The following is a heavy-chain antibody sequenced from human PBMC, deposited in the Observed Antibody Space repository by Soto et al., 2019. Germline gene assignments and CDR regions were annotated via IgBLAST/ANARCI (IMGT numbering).Heavy chain of an antibody. CDR1: GGSISSSSYY. J-gene: IGHJ4*02. CDR2: IYYSGST. CDR3: ARRGEAGDY. Sequence: QLQLQESGPGLVKPSEPLSLTCTVSGGSISSSSYYWGWIRQPPGKGLEWIGSIYYSGSTYYNPSLKGRVTISVDTSKNQFSLKLSSVTAADTAVYYCARRGEAGDYWGQGTLVTVSS. D-gene: IGHD3-10*01. V-gene: IGHV4-39*01.